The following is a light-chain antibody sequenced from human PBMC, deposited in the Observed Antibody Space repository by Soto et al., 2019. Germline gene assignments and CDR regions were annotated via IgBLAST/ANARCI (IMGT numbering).Light chain of an antibody. V-gene: IGKV3-15*01. CDR3: QQYNNWPLYA. CDR1: QSVSSN. J-gene: IGKJ2*01. Sequence: EIVRTQSTATLSVSPGERATLSCRASQSVSSNLAWYQQKPGQAPRLLIYAASTRATGIPARFSGSGSGTEFTLTISSLQSEDFAVYYCQQYNNWPLYAFGQGTKLEI. CDR2: AAS.